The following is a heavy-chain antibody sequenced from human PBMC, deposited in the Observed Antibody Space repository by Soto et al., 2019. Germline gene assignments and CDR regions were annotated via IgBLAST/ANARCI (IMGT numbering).Heavy chain of an antibody. Sequence: QVQLQESGPGLVKPSETLSLTCTVSGGSISSYYWSWIRQPPGKGLEWIGYIYYSGSTNYNPSLKSRVTISVDTSKNQFSLKLSSVTAADTAVYYCARDGRARYFDLWGRGTLVTVSS. CDR1: GGSISSYY. CDR3: ARDGRARYFDL. J-gene: IGHJ2*01. CDR2: IYYSGST. V-gene: IGHV4-59*01.